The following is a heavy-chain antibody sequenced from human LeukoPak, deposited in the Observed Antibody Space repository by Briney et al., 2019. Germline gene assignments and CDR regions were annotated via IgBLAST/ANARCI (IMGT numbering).Heavy chain of an antibody. Sequence: GGSLRLSCAASGFTFSSYSMNWVRQAPGKGLEWVSSISSSSSYIYYADSVKGRFTISRDNAKNSLYLQMNSLRAEDTAVYYCARSAIGHYGSYYDSSGYYRPFGSWGQGTLVTVSS. CDR2: ISSSSSYI. V-gene: IGHV3-21*01. CDR1: GFTFSSYS. CDR3: ARSAIGHYGSYYDSSGYYRPFGS. D-gene: IGHD3-22*01. J-gene: IGHJ5*01.